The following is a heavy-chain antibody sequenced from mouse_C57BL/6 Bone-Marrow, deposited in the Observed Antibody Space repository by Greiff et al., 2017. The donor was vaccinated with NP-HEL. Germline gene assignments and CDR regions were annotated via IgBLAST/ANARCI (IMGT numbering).Heavy chain of an antibody. Sequence: DVQLVESGGGLVQSGRSLRLSCATSGFTFSDFYMEWVRQAPGKGLEWIAASRNKANDYTTEYSASVKGRFIVSRDTSQSILYLQMNALRAEDTAIYYCARWFYYAMDYWGQGTSVTVSS. CDR3: ARWFYYAMDY. CDR2: SRNKANDYTT. J-gene: IGHJ4*01. V-gene: IGHV7-1*01. D-gene: IGHD1-1*02. CDR1: GFTFSDFY.